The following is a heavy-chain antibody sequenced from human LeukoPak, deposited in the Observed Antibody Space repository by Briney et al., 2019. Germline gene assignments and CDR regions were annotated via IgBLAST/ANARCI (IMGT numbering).Heavy chain of an antibody. J-gene: IGHJ4*02. CDR1: GYTFTGYY. Sequence: ASVKVSCKASGYTFTGYYMHWVRQAPGHGLEWMGWISAYNGNTNYAQKLQGRVTMTTDTSTSTAYMELRSLRSDDTAVYYCAIVGYCSGGRCPKNVRSYFDYWGQGTLVTVSS. V-gene: IGHV1-18*04. CDR3: AIVGYCSGGRCPKNVRSYFDY. CDR2: ISAYNGNT. D-gene: IGHD2-15*01.